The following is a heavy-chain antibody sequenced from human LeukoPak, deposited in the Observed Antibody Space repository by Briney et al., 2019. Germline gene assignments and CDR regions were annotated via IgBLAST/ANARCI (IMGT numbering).Heavy chain of an antibody. CDR1: GFTFSNYA. CDR3: AKGAYDYIEMGYFDS. Sequence: GGSLRLSCAASGFTFSNYAMIWVRQAPGKGLEGVSALSGSGVSTYYADSVKGRFTISRDKSKNTLFLQMNSLRAEETAIYSCAKGAYDYIEMGYFDSWGQGTLVTVSS. V-gene: IGHV3-23*01. CDR2: LSGSGVST. J-gene: IGHJ4*02. D-gene: IGHD5-12*01.